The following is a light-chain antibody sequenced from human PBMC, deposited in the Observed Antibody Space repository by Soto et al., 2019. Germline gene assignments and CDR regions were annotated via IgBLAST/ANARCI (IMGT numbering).Light chain of an antibody. V-gene: IGLV2-14*01. Sequence: QSVLTQPASVSGSPGQSITISCTGTSSDVGGYNYVSWYQQYPGRVPKLLIYKVSNRPSGISNRSSGSKSGNTASLTISGLQAEDEAGYFCTSPTPGSLYVFGSGTKLTVL. CDR3: TSPTPGSLYV. CDR1: SSDVGGYNY. CDR2: KVS. J-gene: IGLJ1*01.